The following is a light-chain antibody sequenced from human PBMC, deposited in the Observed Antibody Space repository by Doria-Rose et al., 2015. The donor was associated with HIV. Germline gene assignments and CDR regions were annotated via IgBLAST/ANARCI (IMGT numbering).Light chain of an antibody. Sequence: EIVLTQSPGTLSLSPGERATLSCRASRSFSSTYLAWYQQEPGQAPSLPIYDGSTRATGIPDRFSASGSGTDFTLTINRLEPEDFALYYCHQYGTSWTFGQGTKVEI. CDR2: DGS. CDR1: RSFSSTY. J-gene: IGKJ1*01. CDR3: HQYGTSWT. V-gene: IGKV3-20*01.